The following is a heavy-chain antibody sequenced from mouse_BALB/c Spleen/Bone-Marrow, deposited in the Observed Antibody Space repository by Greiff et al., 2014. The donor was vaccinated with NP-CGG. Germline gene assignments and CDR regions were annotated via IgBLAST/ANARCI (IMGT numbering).Heavy chain of an antibody. Sequence: DVQLQESGGGLVKPGGSLKLSCAASGFTLSDYYKYWVRQTPEKRLEWVATISDGGTYTFYPDSVKGRFTISRDNAKNNLYLQMSSLQSEDTAMYYCTRSGKRYGAMDYWGQGTSVTVSS. D-gene: IGHD2-10*02. J-gene: IGHJ4*01. V-gene: IGHV5-4*02. CDR3: TRSGKRYGAMDY. CDR1: GFTLSDYY. CDR2: ISDGGTYT.